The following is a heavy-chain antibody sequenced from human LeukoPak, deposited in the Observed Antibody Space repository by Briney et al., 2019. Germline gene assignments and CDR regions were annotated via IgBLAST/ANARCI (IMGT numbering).Heavy chain of an antibody. D-gene: IGHD3-3*01. CDR1: GFTFSSYG. J-gene: IGHJ1*01. CDR3: AKDFSTYYDFWSGYYVGYFQH. CDR2: ISYGGSNK. Sequence: GGSLRLSCAASGFTFSSYGMHWVRQAPGKGLEWVAVISYGGSNKYYADSVKGRFTISRDNSKNTLYLQMNSLRAEDTAVYYCAKDFSTYYDFWSGYYVGYFQHWGQGTLVTASS. V-gene: IGHV3-30*18.